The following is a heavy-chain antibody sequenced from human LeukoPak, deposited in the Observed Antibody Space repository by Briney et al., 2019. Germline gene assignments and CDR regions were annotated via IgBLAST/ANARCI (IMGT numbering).Heavy chain of an antibody. CDR1: GYTFTSYY. Sequence: ASVKVSCKASGYTFTSYYMHWVRQAPGQGLEWMGWISAYNGNTNYAQKLQGRVTMTTDTSTSTAYMELRSLRSDDTAVYYCAREDGAHDAFDIWGQGTMVTVSS. J-gene: IGHJ3*02. CDR3: AREDGAHDAFDI. CDR2: ISAYNGNT. V-gene: IGHV1-18*04. D-gene: IGHD4-17*01.